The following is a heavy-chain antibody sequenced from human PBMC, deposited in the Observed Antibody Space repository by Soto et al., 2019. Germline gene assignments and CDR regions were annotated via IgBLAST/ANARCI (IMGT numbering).Heavy chain of an antibody. Sequence: GGSLRLSCAASGFTFSSYAMHWVRQAPGKGLEYVSAISSNGGSTYYANSVKGRFTISRDNSKNTLYLQMGSLRAEDMAVYYCACSITMIGEFDYWGQGTLVTVSS. CDR2: ISSNGGST. V-gene: IGHV3-64*01. CDR1: GFTFSSYA. D-gene: IGHD3-10*02. CDR3: ACSITMIGEFDY. J-gene: IGHJ4*02.